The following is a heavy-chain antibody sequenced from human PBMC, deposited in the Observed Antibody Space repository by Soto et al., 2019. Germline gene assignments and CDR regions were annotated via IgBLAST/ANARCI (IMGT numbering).Heavy chain of an antibody. J-gene: IGHJ4*02. Sequence: GVSVKLSCGASVLTFSNNYMSWARHAPGRPREEGSVIYSDGRTYYADSVKGRFTISRDSYKNTLYLQMKSLRAEDTAVYYCARDRYGGDSVTDYRGQGNLVTGSS. CDR3: ARDRYGGDSVTDY. CDR2: IYSDGRT. D-gene: IGHD2-21*02. V-gene: IGHV3-66*01. CDR1: VLTFSNNY.